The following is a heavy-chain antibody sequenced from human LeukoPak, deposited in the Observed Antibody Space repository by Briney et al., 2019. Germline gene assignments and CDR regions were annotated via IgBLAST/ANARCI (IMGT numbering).Heavy chain of an antibody. CDR3: ATSKGYYYDSSGQIQEDY. CDR1: GYTLTELS. Sequence: ASVKVSCKVSGYTLTELSMHWVRQAPGKGLEWMGGFDPEDGETIYAQKFQSRVTMTEDTSTDTAYMELSSLRSEDTAVYYCATSKGYYYDSSGQIQEDYWGQGTLVTVSS. J-gene: IGHJ4*02. D-gene: IGHD3-22*01. CDR2: FDPEDGET. V-gene: IGHV1-24*01.